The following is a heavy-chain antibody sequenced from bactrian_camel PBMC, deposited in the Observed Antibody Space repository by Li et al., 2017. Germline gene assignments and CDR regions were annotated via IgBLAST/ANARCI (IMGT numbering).Heavy chain of an antibody. D-gene: IGHD6*01. CDR2: TSSGGGTT. Sequence: QLVESGGGLVQPGGSLRLSCAASGFPFSSYWMYWVRQAPGKGLEWVSVTSSGGGTTYYADSVKGRFTISRDNAKNTVYLQMNSLKPEDTAVYYCVRDQIGFSWYFGYWGQGTQVTVS. CDR3: VRDQIGFSWYFGY. CDR1: GFPFSSYW. J-gene: IGHJ6*01. V-gene: IGHV3S25*01.